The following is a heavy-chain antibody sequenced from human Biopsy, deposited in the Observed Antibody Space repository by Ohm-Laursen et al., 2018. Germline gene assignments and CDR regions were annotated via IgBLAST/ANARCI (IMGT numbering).Heavy chain of an antibody. Sequence: PGTLSLTCTVSGGSISGSSWSWIRQAPGKGLEWIGYISYSRDTNYNPSLKSRITISVDTSKNRFSLKLTSVTAADTAVYYCAKHGSGWTGDDAFHIWGQGTMVTVSS. CDR2: ISYSRDT. CDR3: AKHGSGWTGDDAFHI. J-gene: IGHJ3*02. V-gene: IGHV4-59*08. CDR1: GGSISGSS. D-gene: IGHD6-19*01.